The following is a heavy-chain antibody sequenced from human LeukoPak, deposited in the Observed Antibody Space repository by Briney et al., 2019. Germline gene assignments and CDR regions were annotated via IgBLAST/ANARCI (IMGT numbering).Heavy chain of an antibody. CDR1: GYTFTSYG. Sequence: ASVKVSCKASGYTFTSYGISWVRQAPGQGLEWMGWISAYNGNTNYAQKLQDRVTMTTDTSTSTAYMELRSLRSDDTAVYYCARDRPVAGPPASFDYWGQGTLVTVSS. V-gene: IGHV1-18*01. D-gene: IGHD6-19*01. J-gene: IGHJ4*02. CDR2: ISAYNGNT. CDR3: ARDRPVAGPPASFDY.